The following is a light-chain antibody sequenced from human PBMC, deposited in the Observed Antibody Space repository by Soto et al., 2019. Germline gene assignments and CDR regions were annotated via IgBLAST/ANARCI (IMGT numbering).Light chain of an antibody. CDR3: QQRNRWRPVT. CDR2: AAF. Sequence: EIVMTQSPATLSVSPGERATLSGRASQSVSCNLAWYQPTPGQAPSLLIYAAFNWATGVPTRLSASASGTPLTLTLSSLEPADFALYDCQQRNRWRPVTFGGGTKV. CDR1: QSVSCN. J-gene: IGKJ4*01. V-gene: IGKV3-11*01.